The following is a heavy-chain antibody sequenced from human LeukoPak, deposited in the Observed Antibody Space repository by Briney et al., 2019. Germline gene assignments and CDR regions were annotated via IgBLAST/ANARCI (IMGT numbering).Heavy chain of an antibody. Sequence: GGSLRPSCAASGFTFSSYEMNWVRQAPGKGLEWVSYISSSGSTIYYADSVKGRFTISRDNAKNSLYLQMNSLRAEDTAVYYCARSYYDSSGYYYVDYWGQGTLVTVSS. J-gene: IGHJ4*02. CDR2: ISSSGSTI. V-gene: IGHV3-48*03. D-gene: IGHD3-22*01. CDR3: ARSYYDSSGYYYVDY. CDR1: GFTFSSYE.